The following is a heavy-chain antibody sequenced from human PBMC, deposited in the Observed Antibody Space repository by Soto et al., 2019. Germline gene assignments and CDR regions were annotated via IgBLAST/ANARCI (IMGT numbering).Heavy chain of an antibody. CDR2: IYYTGNT. V-gene: IGHV4-30-4*01. J-gene: IGHJ4*02. Sequence: QVQLQESGPGLVKPSQTLSLTCTVSGSSISGGDYYWTWLRQPPGKGLEWIGCIYYTGNTYSNPSLESRLSISVDPSNNQFALRLTSVTAPDTAIYYCARATYDSSTYYLDYWGQGTLVTVSS. CDR3: ARATYDSSTYYLDY. D-gene: IGHD3-22*01. CDR1: GSSISGGDYY.